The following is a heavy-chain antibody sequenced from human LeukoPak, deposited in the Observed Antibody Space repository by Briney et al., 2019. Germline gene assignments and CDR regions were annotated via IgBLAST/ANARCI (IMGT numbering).Heavy chain of an antibody. V-gene: IGHV3-23*01. J-gene: IGHJ4*02. CDR1: GFTFSSYA. CDR3: AKGTGGLSAAAGTPGY. D-gene: IGHD6-13*01. CDR2: ISGSGGST. Sequence: PGGSLRLSCAASGFTFSSYAMSWVRQAPGKGLEWVSAISGSGGSTYYADSVKGRFTISRDNSKNTLYLQMNSLRAEDTAVYYYAKGTGGLSAAAGTPGYWGQGTLVTVSS.